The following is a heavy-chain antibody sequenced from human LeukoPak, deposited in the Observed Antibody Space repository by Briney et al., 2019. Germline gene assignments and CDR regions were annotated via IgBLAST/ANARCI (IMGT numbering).Heavy chain of an antibody. Sequence: GGSLRLSCAASGFTFSSYAMSWVRRAPGKGPEWVSAISGSGGSTYYAHTVKGRYTISRDNSKNTLYLQMNSLRAEDTAVYYCAKSSNSLDHWLVEVNYFDYWGQGTLVTVSS. CDR3: AKSSNSLDHWLVEVNYFDY. J-gene: IGHJ4*02. V-gene: IGHV3-23*01. CDR2: ISGSGGST. CDR1: GFTFSSYA. D-gene: IGHD6-19*01.